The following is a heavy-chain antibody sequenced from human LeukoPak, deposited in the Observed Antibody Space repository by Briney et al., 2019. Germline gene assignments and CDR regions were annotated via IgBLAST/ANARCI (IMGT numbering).Heavy chain of an antibody. D-gene: IGHD3-10*01. CDR2: INHSGST. CDR3: AKGSPGGDWFDP. J-gene: IGHJ5*02. CDR1: GGSFSSTSYY. V-gene: IGHV4-39*07. Sequence: SETLSLTCTVSGGSFSSTSYYWGWIRQPPGKGLEWIGEINHSGSTNYNPSLKSRVTISVDTSKNQFSLKLSSVTAADTAVYYCAKGSPGGDWFDPWGQGTLVTVSS.